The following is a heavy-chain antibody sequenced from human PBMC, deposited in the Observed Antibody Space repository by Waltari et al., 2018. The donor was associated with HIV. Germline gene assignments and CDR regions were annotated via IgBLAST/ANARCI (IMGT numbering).Heavy chain of an antibody. Sequence: QVQLVESGGGVVQPGRSLRLSCAASGFTFSSYGMPWVRPGPGKGLEWVAVISYDGSNKYYADSVKGRFTISRDNSKNTLYLQMNSLRAEDTAVYYCAKDSAIAARPEYFDYWGQGTLVTVSS. CDR2: ISYDGSNK. J-gene: IGHJ4*02. CDR3: AKDSAIAARPEYFDY. V-gene: IGHV3-30*18. D-gene: IGHD6-6*01. CDR1: GFTFSSYG.